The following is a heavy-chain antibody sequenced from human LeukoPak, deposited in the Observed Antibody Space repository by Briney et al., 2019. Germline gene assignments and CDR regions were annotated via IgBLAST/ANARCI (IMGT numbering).Heavy chain of an antibody. CDR3: ARTSQPGIAVAGKPFDY. CDR2: ISSSGSTI. CDR1: GFTFSSYE. J-gene: IGHJ4*02. D-gene: IGHD6-19*01. Sequence: GGSLRLSCAASGFTFSSYEMSWVRQAPGKGLEWVSYISSSGSTIYYADSVKGRFTISRDNAKNSLYLQMNSLRAEDTAVYYCARTSQPGIAVAGKPFDYWGQGTLVTVSS. V-gene: IGHV3-48*03.